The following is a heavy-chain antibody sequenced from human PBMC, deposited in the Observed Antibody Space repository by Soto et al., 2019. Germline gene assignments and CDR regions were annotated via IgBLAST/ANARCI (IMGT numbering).Heavy chain of an antibody. CDR2: IWYDGSNK. J-gene: IGHJ1*01. D-gene: IGHD6-19*01. CDR1: GFTFSSYG. CDR3: ARGTQYSSGWGDGDFQH. V-gene: IGHV3-33*01. Sequence: GGSLRLSCAASGFTFSSYGMHWVRQAPGKGLEWVAVIWYDGSNKYYADSVKGRFTISRDNSKNTLYLQMNSLRAEDTAVYYCARGTQYSSGWGDGDFQHWGQGTLVTVSS.